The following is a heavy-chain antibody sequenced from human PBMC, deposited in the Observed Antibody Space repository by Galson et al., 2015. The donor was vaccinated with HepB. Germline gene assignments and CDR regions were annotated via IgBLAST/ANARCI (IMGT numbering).Heavy chain of an antibody. CDR2: ISSSSSYT. CDR1: GFTFSDYY. D-gene: IGHD3-10*01. V-gene: IGHV3-11*06. J-gene: IGHJ4*02. CDR3: AREEGLLWFGEPYNGAAFDY. Sequence: SLRLSCAASGFTFSDYYMSWIRQAPGKGLEWVSYISSSSSYTNYADSVKGRFTISRDNAKNSLYLQMNSLRAEDTAVYYCAREEGLLWFGEPYNGAAFDYWGQGTLVTVSS.